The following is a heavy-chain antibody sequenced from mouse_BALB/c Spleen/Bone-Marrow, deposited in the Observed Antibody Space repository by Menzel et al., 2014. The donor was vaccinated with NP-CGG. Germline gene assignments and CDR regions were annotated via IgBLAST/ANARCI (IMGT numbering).Heavy chain of an antibody. CDR2: INPSNGGT. Sequence: QVQLQQSGAELVEPGVSVKLSCKASGYTFANYYMYWVKQRPGQDLEWIGEINPSNGGTNFNEKFKSKATLTVDKSSSTAYMQLSSLTSEDSAVYYCTTLGRSAYWGQGTLVNVSA. CDR1: GYTFANYY. J-gene: IGHJ3*01. V-gene: IGHV1S81*02. D-gene: IGHD4-1*01. CDR3: TTLGRSAY.